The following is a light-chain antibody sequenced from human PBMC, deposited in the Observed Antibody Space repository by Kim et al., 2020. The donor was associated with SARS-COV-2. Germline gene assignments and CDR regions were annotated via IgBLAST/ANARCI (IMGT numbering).Light chain of an antibody. V-gene: IGKV3-20*01. CDR2: DIS. Sequence: EIVLTQSPGTLSLSPGERATLSCRASQSITSGYLAWYQQKPGQAPRFLIYDISSRATGIPDRFSGSGYGTDFTLTISRLEPEDFAVYYCQQYGSSPQTFGQGTKVDIK. CDR1: QSITSGY. CDR3: QQYGSSPQT. J-gene: IGKJ1*01.